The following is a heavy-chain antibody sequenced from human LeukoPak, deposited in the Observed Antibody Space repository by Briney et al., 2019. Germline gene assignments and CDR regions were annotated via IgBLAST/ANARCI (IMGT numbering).Heavy chain of an antibody. J-gene: IGHJ4*02. CDR1: DGSISSDDYS. D-gene: IGHD2-21*02. CDR2: IYHSGST. Sequence: SLSLTCAVSDGSISSDDYSWSWNRQPPGMDLEWIGYIYHSGSTYYNPSLKSRVAMSIDRSKKQFSLTLSSVTAEETAVYYCARAPSNIHGDCAYFDYWGQGTLVTVSS. CDR3: ARAPSNIHGDCAYFDY. V-gene: IGHV4-30-2*01.